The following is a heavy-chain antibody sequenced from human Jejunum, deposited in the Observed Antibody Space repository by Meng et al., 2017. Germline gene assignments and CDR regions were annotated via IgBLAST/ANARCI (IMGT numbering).Heavy chain of an antibody. CDR3: ARQGGYCGSDCYWNLDY. V-gene: IGHV5-51*01. CDR2: IYPGDSDT. D-gene: IGHD2-21*02. CDR1: GYSFTSYW. Sequence: GESLKISCKGSGYSFTSYWIGWVRQMPGKGLEWMGIIYPGDSDTRYSPSFQGQVTISADKSISTAYLQWSGLKASDTAMYYCARQGGYCGSDCYWNLDYWGQGTLVTVSS. J-gene: IGHJ4*02.